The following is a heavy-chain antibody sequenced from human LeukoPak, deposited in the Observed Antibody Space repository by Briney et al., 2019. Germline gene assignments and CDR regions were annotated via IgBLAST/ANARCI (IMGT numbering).Heavy chain of an antibody. CDR2: IYYTGTT. CDR1: GDSISSGDYY. J-gene: IGHJ3*02. D-gene: IGHD1-26*01. V-gene: IGHV4-30-4*08. Sequence: SETLSLTCNVSGDSISSGDYYWTWIRQPPGKGLEWIAYIYYTGTTYYNPSLKSRVTISIDTSRNQFSLKLSSVTASDTAVYYCARHQWVPAFDIWGQGTMVTVSS. CDR3: ARHQWVPAFDI.